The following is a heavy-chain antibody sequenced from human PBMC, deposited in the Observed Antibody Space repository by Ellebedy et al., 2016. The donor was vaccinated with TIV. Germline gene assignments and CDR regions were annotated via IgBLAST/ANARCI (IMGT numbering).Heavy chain of an antibody. Sequence: SVKVSXXASGGTFSSYAISWVRQAPGQGLEWMGGIIPIFGTANYAQKFQGRVTITADKSTSTAYMELSSLRSEDTAVYYCAASYCSGDCYCDYWGQGTLVTVSS. CDR2: IIPIFGTA. J-gene: IGHJ4*02. V-gene: IGHV1-69*06. D-gene: IGHD2-21*02. CDR1: GGTFSSYA. CDR3: AASYCSGDCYCDY.